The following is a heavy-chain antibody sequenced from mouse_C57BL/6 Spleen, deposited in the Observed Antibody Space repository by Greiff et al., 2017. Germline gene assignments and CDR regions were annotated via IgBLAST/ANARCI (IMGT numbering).Heavy chain of an antibody. V-gene: IGHV1-52*01. CDR3: ARLGYTKKGFDY. D-gene: IGHD3-1*01. CDR1: GYTFTSYW. CDR2: IDPSDSET. Sequence: QVQLQQPGAELVRPGSSVKLSCKASGYTFTSYWMHWVKQRPIQGLEWIGNIDPSDSETHYNQKFKDKATLTVDKSSSTAYMQLSSLTSEDSAVYYCARLGYTKKGFDYWGQGTTLTVSS. J-gene: IGHJ2*01.